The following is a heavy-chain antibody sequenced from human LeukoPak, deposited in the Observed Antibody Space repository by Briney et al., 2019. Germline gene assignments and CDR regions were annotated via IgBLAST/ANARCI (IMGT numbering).Heavy chain of an antibody. Sequence: GESLKISCQGSGYSFTSYWISWVRQMPGKGLEWMGRVDPRDSNTKYSPAFQGHVTFSADKSISTVFLQWSSLKASDTAMYYCALRSGYDYDYWGQGTLVTVSS. J-gene: IGHJ4*02. CDR2: VDPRDSNT. D-gene: IGHD5-12*01. V-gene: IGHV5-10-1*01. CDR3: ALRSGYDYDY. CDR1: GYSFTSYW.